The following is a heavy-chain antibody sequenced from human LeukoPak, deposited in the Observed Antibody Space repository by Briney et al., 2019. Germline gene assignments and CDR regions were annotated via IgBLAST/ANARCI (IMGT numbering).Heavy chain of an antibody. CDR3: ARDLLPDYYDSSGDAFDI. V-gene: IGHV1-18*01. J-gene: IGHJ3*02. D-gene: IGHD3-22*01. Sequence: GASVKVSCKASGYTFTSYGISWVRQAPGQGLEWMGWISAYNGNTNYAQKLQGRVTMTTDTSTSTAYMELRSLRSDDTAVYYCARDLLPDYYDSSGDAFDIWGQGTMVTVSS. CDR2: ISAYNGNT. CDR1: GYTFTSYG.